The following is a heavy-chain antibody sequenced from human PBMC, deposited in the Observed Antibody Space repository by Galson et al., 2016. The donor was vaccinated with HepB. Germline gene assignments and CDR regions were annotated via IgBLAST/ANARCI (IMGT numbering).Heavy chain of an antibody. CDR1: GFTFYNYA. CDR2: IGGNGSPT. J-gene: IGHJ4*02. CDR3: AKDPTIVGPTAEGY. Sequence: SLRLSCAASGFTFYNYAMDWVRQAPRGGLEWVAAIGGNGSPTYYADSVRGRFSISRDNSKNTLYLQMNSLRAEDTALYYCAKDPTIVGPTAEGYWGQGTLVTVSS. V-gene: IGHV3-23*01. D-gene: IGHD1-26*01.